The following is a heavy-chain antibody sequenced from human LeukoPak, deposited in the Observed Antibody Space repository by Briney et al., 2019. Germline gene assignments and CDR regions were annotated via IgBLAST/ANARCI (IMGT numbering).Heavy chain of an antibody. V-gene: IGHV4-4*07. J-gene: IGHJ5*02. CDR1: GGSMTNYY. D-gene: IGHD4-11*01. CDR2: IYNSGNA. Sequence: PSDTLSLTCTFSGGSMTNYYWTWIRQPAGKGLEWIGRIYNSGNADYNQTLSSRVTMSIDTSKNQFSLKVSSVTAADTAVYYCARDSSTWDKSFDPWGQGTLVTVSS. CDR3: ARDSSTWDKSFDP.